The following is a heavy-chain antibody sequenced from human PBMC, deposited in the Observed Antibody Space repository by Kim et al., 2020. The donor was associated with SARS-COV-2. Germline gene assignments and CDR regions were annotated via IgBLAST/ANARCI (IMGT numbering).Heavy chain of an antibody. V-gene: IGHV3-23*01. Sequence: YADTVKGRFTISRDNSKNTLYLQMNSLRAEDTAVYYCAKDSAWGGDAFDIWGQGTMVTVSS. D-gene: IGHD3-10*01. CDR3: AKDSAWGGDAFDI. J-gene: IGHJ3*02.